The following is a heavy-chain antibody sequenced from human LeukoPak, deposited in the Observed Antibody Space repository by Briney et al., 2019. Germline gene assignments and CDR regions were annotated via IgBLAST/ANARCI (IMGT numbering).Heavy chain of an antibody. Sequence: GGSLRLSCTASGFIFRDYGMHWVRQAPGKGLEWLAVISHDGTSQFYLDSVKGRFTISRDTSRDTLYLQMNSLRAEDTAVYYCAKDRGSGPFDRLYYFDYWGQGTLVTVSS. CDR2: ISHDGTSQ. V-gene: IGHV3-30*12. J-gene: IGHJ4*02. CDR1: GFIFRDYG. CDR3: AKDRGSGPFDRLYYFDY. D-gene: IGHD3-9*01.